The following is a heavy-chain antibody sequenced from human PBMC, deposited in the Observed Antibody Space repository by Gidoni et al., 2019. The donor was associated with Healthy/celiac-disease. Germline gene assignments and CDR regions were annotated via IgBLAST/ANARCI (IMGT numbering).Heavy chain of an antibody. V-gene: IGHV1-18*01. CDR3: ARGRGYDYVWGSGYYYYYMDV. CDR2: ISAYNGNT. CDR1: GYTFTSYG. Sequence: QVQLVQSGAEVKKPGASVKVFCKASGYTFTSYGISWVRQAPGQGLEWMGWISAYNGNTNYAQKLQGRVTMTTDTSTSTAYMELRSLRSDDTAVYYCARGRGYDYVWGSGYYYYYMDVWGKGTTVTVSS. J-gene: IGHJ6*03. D-gene: IGHD3-16*01.